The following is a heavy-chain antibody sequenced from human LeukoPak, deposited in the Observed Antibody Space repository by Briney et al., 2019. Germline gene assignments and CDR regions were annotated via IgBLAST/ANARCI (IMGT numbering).Heavy chain of an antibody. V-gene: IGHV3-64*01. CDR3: ARDREGCSSTSCYNFDY. Sequence: PGGSLRLSCAASGFTFSSYSMNWVRQAPGKGLEYVSAISSNGGSTYYANSVKGRFTISRDNSKNTLYLQMGSLRAEDMAVYYCARDREGCSSTSCYNFDYWGQGTLVTVSS. J-gene: IGHJ4*02. CDR2: ISSNGGST. CDR1: GFTFSSYS. D-gene: IGHD2-2*02.